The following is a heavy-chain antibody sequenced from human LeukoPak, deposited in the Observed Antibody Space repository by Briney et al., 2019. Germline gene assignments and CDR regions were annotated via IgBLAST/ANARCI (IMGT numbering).Heavy chain of an antibody. CDR1: GGSFSGYY. J-gene: IGHJ5*02. CDR2: INHSGST. Sequence: SETLSLTCAVSGGSFSGYYWSWVRQPPGKGLEWIGEINHSGSTNYNPSLKSRVTISVDTSKNQFSLKLSSVTAADTAVYYCARIAAAGSPWFDPWGQGTLVTVSS. CDR3: ARIAAAGSPWFDP. D-gene: IGHD6-13*01. V-gene: IGHV4-34*01.